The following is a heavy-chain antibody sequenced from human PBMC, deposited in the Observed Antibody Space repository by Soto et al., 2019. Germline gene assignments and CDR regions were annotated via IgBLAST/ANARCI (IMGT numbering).Heavy chain of an antibody. Sequence: EVQLVGSGGGLVQPGGSLRLSCAASEFTFSNYWMHWVRQAPGKGLVWVSRINGDGSTTNYADSVKGRFAISRDNAKSTLFLQMNGLSAEDTAVYYCARGGLRAYWFDPWGQGTLVTVSA. CDR2: INGDGSTT. CDR1: EFTFSNYW. J-gene: IGHJ5*02. D-gene: IGHD5-12*01. CDR3: ARGGLRAYWFDP. V-gene: IGHV3-74*01.